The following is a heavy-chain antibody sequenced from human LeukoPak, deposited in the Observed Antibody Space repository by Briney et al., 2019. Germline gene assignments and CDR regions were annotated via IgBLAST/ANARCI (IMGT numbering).Heavy chain of an antibody. Sequence: ASVKVSCKASGYTFTSYYMHWVRQAPGQGLEWMGIINPSGGSTSYAQKFQGRVTMTRDTSTSTVYMELSSLRSEDTAVYYCAKDLSGGGYAHYFDYWGQGTLVTVSS. J-gene: IGHJ4*02. CDR2: INPSGGST. V-gene: IGHV1-46*01. CDR1: GYTFTSYY. D-gene: IGHD5-12*01. CDR3: AKDLSGGGYAHYFDY.